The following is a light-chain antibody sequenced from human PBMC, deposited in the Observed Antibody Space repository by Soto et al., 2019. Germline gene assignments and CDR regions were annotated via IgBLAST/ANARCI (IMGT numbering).Light chain of an antibody. CDR3: QHANDDFAWT. Sequence: DIQMTQSPSTLSASVGDRVTLTCRASQDIDRRLAWYQQKPGKAPKLLIYFTSNLQSGVPPRFSGGGSGTDFTLTISSLQPEDFATYYCQHANDDFAWTFGHGTKVEIK. J-gene: IGKJ1*01. V-gene: IGKV1-12*01. CDR2: FTS. CDR1: QDIDRR.